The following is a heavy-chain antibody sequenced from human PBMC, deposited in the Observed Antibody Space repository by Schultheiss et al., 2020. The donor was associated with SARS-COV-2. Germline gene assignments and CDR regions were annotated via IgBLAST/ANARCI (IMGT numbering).Heavy chain of an antibody. V-gene: IGHV4-59*01. Sequence: SETLSLTCTVSGGSISSYYWSWIRQPPGKGLEWIGYIYYSGSTNYNPSLKSRVTISVDTSKNQFSLKLSSVTAADTAVYYCARVRYYDSSGYYYVNAFDIWGQGTMVIVSS. CDR3: ARVRYYDSSGYYYVNAFDI. J-gene: IGHJ3*02. CDR2: IYYSGST. CDR1: GGSISSYY. D-gene: IGHD3-22*01.